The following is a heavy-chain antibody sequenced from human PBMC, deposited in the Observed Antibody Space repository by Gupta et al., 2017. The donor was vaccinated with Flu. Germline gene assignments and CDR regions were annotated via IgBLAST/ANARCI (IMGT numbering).Heavy chain of an antibody. V-gene: IGHV4-59*08. CDR2: IYYSGST. Sequence: QVQLQESGPGLVKPSETLSLTCTVSGGSISSYYWSWIRQPPGKGLEWIGYIYYSGSTNYNPSLKSRVTISVDTSKNQFSLKLSSVTAADTAVYYCARLGQIAAAGGYFDYWGQGTLVTVSS. D-gene: IGHD6-13*01. CDR1: GGSISSYY. CDR3: ARLGQIAAAGGYFDY. J-gene: IGHJ4*02.